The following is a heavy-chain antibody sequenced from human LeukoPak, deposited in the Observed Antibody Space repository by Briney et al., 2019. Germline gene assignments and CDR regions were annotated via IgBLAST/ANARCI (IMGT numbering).Heavy chain of an antibody. Sequence: PGGSLRLSCEASGFTFSSYGMHWVRQAPGKGLEWVAVVWNDGTKKYYADSVKGRFTIYRDKSKNTLYLQMNSLRAEDTAVYYCARARGGAGTGPIDYWGRGTPVTVSS. CDR2: VWNDGTKK. V-gene: IGHV3-33*01. D-gene: IGHD1-26*01. CDR1: GFTFSSYG. CDR3: ARARGGAGTGPIDY. J-gene: IGHJ4*02.